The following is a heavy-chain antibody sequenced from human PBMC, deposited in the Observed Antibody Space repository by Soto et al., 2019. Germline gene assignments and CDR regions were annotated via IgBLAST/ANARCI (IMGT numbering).Heavy chain of an antibody. J-gene: IGHJ4*02. CDR2: IIPIFGTA. CDR3: ARGPRIAAAVAY. CDR1: GGTFSSYA. V-gene: IGHV1-69*01. D-gene: IGHD6-13*01. Sequence: QVQLVQSGAEVKKPGSSVKVSCKASGGTFSSYAINWVRQAPGQGLEWMGGIIPIFGTANYAQKFQGRVTITADESTNTAYMELSSLRSEDTAIYYCARGPRIAAAVAYWGQGTLVTVSS.